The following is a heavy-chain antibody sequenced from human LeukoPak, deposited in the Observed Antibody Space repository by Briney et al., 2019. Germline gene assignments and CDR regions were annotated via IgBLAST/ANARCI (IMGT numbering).Heavy chain of an antibody. CDR1: GYSITSGYY. Sequence: SETLSLTCAVSGYSITSGYYWGWIRQPPGKGLEWIGSIYHSGNTYYNPSLKSRVTLSVDTSKNRISLELTSVTAADTAVYYCTRLYTSTWSIGHWGQGTLVTVSS. V-gene: IGHV4-38-2*01. J-gene: IGHJ4*02. D-gene: IGHD6-13*01. CDR2: IYHSGNT. CDR3: TRLYTSTWSIGH.